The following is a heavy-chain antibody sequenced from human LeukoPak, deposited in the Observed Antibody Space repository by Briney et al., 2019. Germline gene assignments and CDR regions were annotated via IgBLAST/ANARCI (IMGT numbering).Heavy chain of an antibody. D-gene: IGHD1-26*01. Sequence: PGGSLRLSCAASGFRFSSYDMHWVRQAPGKGLEWVAIVWYDGSNEYHAHSVKGRLTISRDNSKNTLYLQMDSLRAEDTAVYYCAKGQSPSIVGAFDYWGQGTLVTVSS. J-gene: IGHJ4*02. CDR1: GFRFSSYD. V-gene: IGHV3-33*06. CDR3: AKGQSPSIVGAFDY. CDR2: VWYDGSNE.